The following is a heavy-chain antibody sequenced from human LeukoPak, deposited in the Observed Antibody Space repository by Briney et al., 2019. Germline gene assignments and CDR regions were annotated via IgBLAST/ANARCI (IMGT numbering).Heavy chain of an antibody. CDR3: ARRSNGWTGYFDL. V-gene: IGHV1-18*01. CDR1: GYTFTSYG. D-gene: IGHD6-19*01. CDR2: ISGNNGNT. Sequence: EASVKVSCKASGYTFTSYGISWVRQAPGQGLEWMGWISGNNGNTNYAQKFQGRVTMTTDTSTSTAYMEMRSLRSDDTAVYYCARRSNGWTGYFDLWGRGTLLTVSS. J-gene: IGHJ2*01.